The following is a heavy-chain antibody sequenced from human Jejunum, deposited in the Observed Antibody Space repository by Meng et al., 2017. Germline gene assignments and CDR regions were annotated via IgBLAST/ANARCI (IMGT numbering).Heavy chain of an antibody. CDR1: GGSLSSGSPY. CDR2: AYYSGSS. Sequence: QLQLQESGPGLVKPSETLSLSCTVSGGSLSSGSPYWGWIRQSPGKGLERIGTAYYSGSSYYNPSLRSRVIILVDTSKNQFSLRLSSVTAADTAVYYCARQMDSEYDEGYFFDYWGQGILVTVSS. D-gene: IGHD2-2*03. V-gene: IGHV4-39*01. CDR3: ARQMDSEYDEGYFFDY. J-gene: IGHJ4*02.